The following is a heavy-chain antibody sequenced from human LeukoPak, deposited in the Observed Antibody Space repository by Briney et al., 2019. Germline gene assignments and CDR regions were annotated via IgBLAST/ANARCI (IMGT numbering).Heavy chain of an antibody. J-gene: IGHJ4*02. D-gene: IGHD6-19*01. CDR2: IYYSGST. V-gene: IGHV4-59*05. CDR1: GGSLSSYY. CDR3: ARLETTAPGVAVTGSYFFDY. Sequence: KPSETLPLTCSVSGGSLSSYYWSWIRQSAGKGLEWIGTIYYSGSTYYNPSLKSRVTISVDTSKNEFSLKLSSVTAADTAVFYCARLETTAPGVAVTGSYFFDYWGQGTLVTVSS.